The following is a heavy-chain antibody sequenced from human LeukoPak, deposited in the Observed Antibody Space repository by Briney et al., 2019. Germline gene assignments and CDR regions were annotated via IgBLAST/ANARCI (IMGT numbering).Heavy chain of an antibody. CDR3: ARGRAADVGEDY. V-gene: IGHV1-8*01. J-gene: IGHJ4*02. Sequence: SVKVSCKASGYTFTSYDINWVRQATGQGLEWMGWMNPNSGNTGYAQKFQGRVTMTRNTSISTAYMELSSLRSEDTAVYYCARGRAADVGEDYWGQGTLVTVSS. D-gene: IGHD6-13*01. CDR2: MNPNSGNT. CDR1: GYTFTSYD.